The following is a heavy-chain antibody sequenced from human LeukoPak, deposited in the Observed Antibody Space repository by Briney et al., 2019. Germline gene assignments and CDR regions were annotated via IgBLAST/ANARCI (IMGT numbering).Heavy chain of an antibody. CDR3: ARDSSITFGGVMGDAFDI. CDR2: ISAYNGNT. V-gene: IGHV1-18*01. D-gene: IGHD3-16*01. CDR1: GYTFTSYG. Sequence: ASVKVSCKASGYTFTSYGISWERQAPGQGLEWMGWISAYNGNTNYAQKLQGRVTMTTDTSTSTAYMELRSLRSDDTAVYYCARDSSITFGGVMGDAFDIWGQGTMVTVSS. J-gene: IGHJ3*02.